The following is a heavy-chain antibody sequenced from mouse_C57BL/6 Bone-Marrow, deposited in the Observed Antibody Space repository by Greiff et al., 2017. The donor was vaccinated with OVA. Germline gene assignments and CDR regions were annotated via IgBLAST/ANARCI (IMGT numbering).Heavy chain of an antibody. V-gene: IGHV1-18*01. CDR3: ARRDSGTSFGFAY. CDR1: GYTFTDYN. CDR2: INPNNGGT. J-gene: IGHJ3*01. D-gene: IGHD4-1*01. Sequence: EVQLQQSGPELVKPGASVKIPCKASGYTFTDYNMDWVKQSHGKSLEWIGDINPNNGGTIYNQKFKGKATLTVDKSSSTAYMERRSLSSEDTAVYYGARRDSGTSFGFAYWGQGTLVTVSA.